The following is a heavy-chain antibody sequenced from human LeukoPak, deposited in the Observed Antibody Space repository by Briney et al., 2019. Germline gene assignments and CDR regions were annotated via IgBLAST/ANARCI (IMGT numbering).Heavy chain of an antibody. CDR3: AKSGGGTTSVDWFDP. CDR2: ISGSGGST. CDR1: GFTFSSYA. D-gene: IGHD4-23*01. V-gene: IGHV3-23*01. J-gene: IGHJ5*02. Sequence: GSLRLSCAASGFTFSSYAMSWVRQAPGKGLEWVSAISGSGGSTYYADSVKGRFTISRDNSKNTLYLQMNSLRAEDTAVYYWAKSGGGTTSVDWFDPWGQGTLVTVSS.